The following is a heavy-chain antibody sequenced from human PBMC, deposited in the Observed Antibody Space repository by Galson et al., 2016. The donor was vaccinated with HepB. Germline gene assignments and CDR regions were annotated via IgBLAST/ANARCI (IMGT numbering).Heavy chain of an antibody. Sequence: PALVKPTQTLTLTCTVSGFSLGSARMGVSWIRQPPGKALEWLAQIFWNDEETYSTSLKSRLTISKDTSKNQVVLSMTNVDPVDTATYYCARIHLNALSGRPDAFDVWGQGTVVIVSS. CDR2: IFWNDEE. CDR1: GFSLGSARMG. D-gene: IGHD1-26*01. CDR3: ARIHLNALSGRPDAFDV. J-gene: IGHJ3*01. V-gene: IGHV2-26*02.